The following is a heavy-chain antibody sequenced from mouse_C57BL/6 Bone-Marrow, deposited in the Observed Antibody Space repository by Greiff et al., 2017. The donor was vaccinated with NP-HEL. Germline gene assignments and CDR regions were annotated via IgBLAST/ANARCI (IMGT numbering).Heavy chain of an antibody. Sequence: VQLQQSGPELVKPGASVKISCKASGYAFSSSWMNWVKQRPGKGLEWIGRIYPGDGDTNYNGKFKDKATLTADKYSSTAYMQLSSLTSEDSAVYFCARGGIYDGYYWYFDVWGTGTTVTVSS. V-gene: IGHV1-82*01. CDR2: IYPGDGDT. CDR3: ARGGIYDGYYWYFDV. D-gene: IGHD2-3*01. J-gene: IGHJ1*03. CDR1: GYAFSSSW.